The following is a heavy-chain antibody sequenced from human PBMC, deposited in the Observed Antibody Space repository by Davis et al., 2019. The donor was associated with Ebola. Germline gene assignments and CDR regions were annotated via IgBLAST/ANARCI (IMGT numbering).Heavy chain of an antibody. CDR2: TYYTSKWYN. Sequence: HSQTLSLTCAISGDSVSGNSGAWNWIRQSPSRGLEWLGRTYYTSKWYNDYAESVRSRITVNADTSQNQFSLHLNSVTPEDTALYFCARGWLRRGLDAWGEGTAVTVSS. CDR3: ARGWLRRGLDA. CDR1: GDSVSGNSGA. V-gene: IGHV6-1*01. D-gene: IGHD3-10*01. J-gene: IGHJ6*04.